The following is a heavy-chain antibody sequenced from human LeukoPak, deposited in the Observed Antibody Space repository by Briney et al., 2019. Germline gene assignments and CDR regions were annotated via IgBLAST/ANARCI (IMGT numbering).Heavy chain of an antibody. D-gene: IGHD6-13*01. J-gene: IGHJ4*02. CDR2: IKYDGSEK. CDR1: GFTFSSYW. CDR3: ARDIEAAGLFLDY. Sequence: PGGSLRLSCAASGFTFSSYWMTWVRQAPGKGLEWVANIKYDGSEKDYMDSVKGRFTISRDNAKNSLYLQMNSLRVEDTAVYYCARDIEAAGLFLDYWGQGTLVTVSS. V-gene: IGHV3-7*01.